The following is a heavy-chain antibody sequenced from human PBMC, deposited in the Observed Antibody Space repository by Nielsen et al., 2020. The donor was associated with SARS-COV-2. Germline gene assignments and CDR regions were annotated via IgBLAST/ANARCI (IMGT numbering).Heavy chain of an antibody. CDR2: IYYSGST. J-gene: IGHJ4*02. D-gene: IGHD3-3*01. CDR1: GGSISSGGYY. V-gene: IGHV4-31*03. Sequence: SETLSLTCTVSGGSISSGGYYWSWIRQHPGKGLEWIGYIYYSGSTYYNPSLKSRVTISVDTSKNQFFLKLSSVTAADTAVYYCARAGGITIFGVVSHFDYWGQGTLVTVSS. CDR3: ARAGGITIFGVVSHFDY.